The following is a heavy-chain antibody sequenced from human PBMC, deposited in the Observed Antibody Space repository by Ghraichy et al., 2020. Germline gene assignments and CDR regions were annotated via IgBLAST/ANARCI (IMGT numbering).Heavy chain of an antibody. V-gene: IGHV3-23*01. CDR3: AKERATTPAFDY. CDR2: ISGGGGRT. CDR1: GFTFSTYA. D-gene: IGHD1-7*01. J-gene: IGHJ4*02. Sequence: GGSLRLSCAASGFTFSTYAMRWVRQAPGKGLEWVSYISGGGGRTYYADSVKGRFTISRDNSKNTLYLQMNSLRAEDTAVYYCAKERATTPAFDYRGQGTLVIVSS.